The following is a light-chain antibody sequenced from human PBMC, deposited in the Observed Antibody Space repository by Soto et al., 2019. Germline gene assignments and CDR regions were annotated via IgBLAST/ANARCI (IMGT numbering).Light chain of an antibody. CDR1: QSVSGW. Sequence: DILLTQSPATLSSSVGDTVTVTCRASQSVSGWLAWYQQKPGQAPKLLIYDASALPRGVPSRFSGSGSGTNFTLTIACLQPDDFAIYYCQQCGTFSVTFGQGTQVEIK. CDR2: DAS. CDR3: QQCGTFSVT. J-gene: IGKJ1*01. V-gene: IGKV1-5*01.